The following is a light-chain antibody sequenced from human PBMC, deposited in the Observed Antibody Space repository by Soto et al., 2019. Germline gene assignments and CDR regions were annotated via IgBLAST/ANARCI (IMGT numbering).Light chain of an antibody. J-gene: IGLJ2*01. V-gene: IGLV2-14*01. Sequence: QSALAQPASVSGSPGQSITISCSGTSSDIGYYNYVSWYQQHPGKAPKLVLYEVSNRPSGISNRFSGSKSGNTASLTISGLQAEDEGDYYCSSYISSSTFVVFGGGTKLTVL. CDR1: SSDIGYYNY. CDR2: EVS. CDR3: SSYISSSTFVV.